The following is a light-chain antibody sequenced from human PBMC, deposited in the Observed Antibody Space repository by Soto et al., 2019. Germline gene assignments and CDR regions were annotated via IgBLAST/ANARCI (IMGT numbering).Light chain of an antibody. J-gene: IGKJ4*01. Sequence: DIQLTQSPSFLSASVGDRVTITCRASQSISSYLAWYQQKPGKAPKLLIYAASTLQSGVPSRFSGSGSGTEFTLTISSLQPEDFATYYCQQLNSYPHSTFGGGTKVDIK. CDR2: AAS. V-gene: IGKV1-9*01. CDR1: QSISSY. CDR3: QQLNSYPHST.